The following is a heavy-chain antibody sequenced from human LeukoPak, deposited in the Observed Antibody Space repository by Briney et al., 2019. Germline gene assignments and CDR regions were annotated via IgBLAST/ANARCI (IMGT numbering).Heavy chain of an antibody. D-gene: IGHD3-10*01. CDR3: ASLRGMGRGVL. Sequence: PSETLSLTCTLSGGSLISSSYYWGSVRQPPGTGLEWLGNIYYSGSTYSNPPLQTRATISVDTPKTQFTLKLSSCTAADRACYYCASLRGMGRGVLWGEGTRDSVS. CDR1: GGSLISSSYY. J-gene: IGHJ4*02. CDR2: IYYSGST. V-gene: IGHV4-39*06.